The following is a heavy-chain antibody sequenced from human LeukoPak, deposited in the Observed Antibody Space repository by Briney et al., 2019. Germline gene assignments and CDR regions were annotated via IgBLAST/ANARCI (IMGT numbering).Heavy chain of an antibody. CDR2: IYSGGST. J-gene: IGHJ4*02. V-gene: IGHV3-53*01. D-gene: IGHD6-13*01. CDR1: GFIFSSYW. Sequence: GGSLRLSCAASGFIFSSYWMSWVRQAPGKGLEWVSVIYSGGSTYYADSVKGRFTISRDNSKNTLYLQMNSLRAEDTAVYYCARVRTAAGQNWGQGTLVTVSS. CDR3: ARVRTAAGQN.